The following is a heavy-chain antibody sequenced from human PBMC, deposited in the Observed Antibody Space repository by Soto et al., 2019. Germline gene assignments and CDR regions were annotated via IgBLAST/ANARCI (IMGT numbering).Heavy chain of an antibody. Sequence: GGSLRLSCAASGFTFSSYGMHWVRQAPGKGLEWVAVIWYDGSNKYYADSVKGRFTISRDNSKNTLYLQMNSLRAEDTAVYYCARDKNRGTSCYDYWGQGTLVTVSS. CDR2: IWYDGSNK. V-gene: IGHV3-33*08. CDR1: GFTFSSYG. J-gene: IGHJ4*02. D-gene: IGHD2-2*01. CDR3: ARDKNRGTSCYDY.